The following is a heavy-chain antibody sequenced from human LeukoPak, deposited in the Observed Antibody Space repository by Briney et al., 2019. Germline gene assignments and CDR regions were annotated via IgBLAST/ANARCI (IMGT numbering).Heavy chain of an antibody. D-gene: IGHD3-3*01. J-gene: IGHJ6*03. CDR3: AKGNLESDYYYYYMDV. CDR2: ISWDGGST. Sequence: PGGSLRLSCAAFGFTFDDYAMHWVRQAPGKGLEWVSLISWDGGSTYYADSVKGRFTISRDNSKNSLYLQMNSLRAEDTALYYCAKGNLESDYYYYYMDVWGKGTTVTVSS. V-gene: IGHV3-43D*04. CDR1: GFTFDDYA.